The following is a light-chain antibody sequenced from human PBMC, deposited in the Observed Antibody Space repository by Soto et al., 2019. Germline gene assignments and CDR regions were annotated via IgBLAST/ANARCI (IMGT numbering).Light chain of an antibody. CDR1: SSDVGGYNY. Sequence: QSVLTQPASVSGSPGQSITISCTGTSSDVGGYNYVSWYQHHPGKAPKLIIYDVTNRPSGVSNPFSGSKSGTSASLAISGLQSEDEADYYCAAWDDSLNASYVFGTGTKVTVL. V-gene: IGLV2-14*03. CDR2: DVT. CDR3: AAWDDSLNASYV. J-gene: IGLJ1*01.